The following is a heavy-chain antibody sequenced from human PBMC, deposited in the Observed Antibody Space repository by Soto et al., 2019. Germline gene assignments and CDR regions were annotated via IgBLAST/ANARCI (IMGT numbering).Heavy chain of an antibody. CDR2: LKEDDSDE. CDR1: GFTFGTSW. J-gene: IGHJ4*02. Sequence: GGSLRLSCAGSGFTFGTSWTTWVRQAPGKGLEWVATLKEDDSDESYVDSVKGRFTIFRDNSQNSVFLQMNSLRVDDTAVYYCVRNVLVWGQGTLVTVSS. D-gene: IGHD6-6*01. CDR3: VRNVLV. V-gene: IGHV3-7*01.